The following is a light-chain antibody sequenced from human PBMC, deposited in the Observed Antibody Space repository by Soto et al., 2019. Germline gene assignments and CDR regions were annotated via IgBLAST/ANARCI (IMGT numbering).Light chain of an antibody. CDR2: KAS. CDR3: QQYNSYTWT. Sequence: DIQMTQSPSTLSASVGDRVTITCRASQSISSWLAWYQQKPGKAPKLLIYKASSLESGVPSRVSGRGSGTEFTLTISSLQPDDFATYYSQQYNSYTWTFGQGTKVEIK. V-gene: IGKV1-5*03. J-gene: IGKJ1*01. CDR1: QSISSW.